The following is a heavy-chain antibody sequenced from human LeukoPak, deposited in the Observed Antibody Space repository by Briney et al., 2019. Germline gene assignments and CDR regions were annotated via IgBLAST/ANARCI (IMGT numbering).Heavy chain of an antibody. CDR3: AKKVVVGATSPYSDFQD. D-gene: IGHD1-26*01. CDR1: GFTFSSYA. J-gene: IGHJ1*01. Sequence: GGSLRLPCAASGFTFSSYAMSWVRQAPGKGLEWVSAISGSGVTTHYAGSVKGRFSISRDNSKNTLYLQMNSLRAEDTALYYCAKKVVVGATSPYSDFQDWGQGTLVTVSS. V-gene: IGHV3-23*01. CDR2: ISGSGVTT.